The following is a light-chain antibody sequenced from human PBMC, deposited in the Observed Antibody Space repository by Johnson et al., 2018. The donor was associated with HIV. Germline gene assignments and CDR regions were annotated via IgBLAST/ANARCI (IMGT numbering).Light chain of an antibody. Sequence: QSVLTQPPSVSAAPGHKVTISCSGSSSNIGNNYVSWYQQLPGTAPKLLIYDNNKRPSGIPDRFSDSKSGTSATLDITGLQTGAEADYYCGTWDSRLRNVFVTGTKVTVL. CDR3: GTWDSRLRNV. CDR2: DNN. CDR1: SSNIGNNY. V-gene: IGLV1-51*01. J-gene: IGLJ1*01.